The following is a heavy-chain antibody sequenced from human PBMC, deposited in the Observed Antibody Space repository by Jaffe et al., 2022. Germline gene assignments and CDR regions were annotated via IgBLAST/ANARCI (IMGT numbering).Heavy chain of an antibody. CDR2: IIPILGIA. V-gene: IGHV1-69*02. CDR3: ARSLVVISAFDI. Sequence: QVQLVQSGAEVKKPGSSVKVSCKASGGTFSSYTISWVRQAPGQGLEWMGRIIPILGIANYAQKFQGRVTITADKSTSTAYMELSSLRSEDTAVYYCARSLVVISAFDIWGQGTMVTVSS. J-gene: IGHJ3*02. CDR1: GGTFSSYT. D-gene: IGHD3-22*01.